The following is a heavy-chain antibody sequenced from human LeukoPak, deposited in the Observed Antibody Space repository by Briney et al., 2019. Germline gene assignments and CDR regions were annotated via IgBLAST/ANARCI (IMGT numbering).Heavy chain of an antibody. CDR3: ARDNRLGGRPLDY. CDR2: INHSGST. Sequence: SETLSLTCAVYGGSFSGYYWSWIRQPPGKGLEWIGEINHSGSTNYNPSLKSRVTISVDTSKNQFSLKLSSVTAADTAVYYCARDNRLGGRPLDYWGQGTLVTVSS. J-gene: IGHJ4*02. V-gene: IGHV4-34*01. CDR1: GGSFSGYY. D-gene: IGHD1-14*01.